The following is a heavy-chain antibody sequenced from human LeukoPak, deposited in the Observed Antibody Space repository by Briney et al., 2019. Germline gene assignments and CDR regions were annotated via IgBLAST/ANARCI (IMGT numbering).Heavy chain of an antibody. CDR2: ISSSSSYI. J-gene: IGHJ5*02. CDR3: ARSRGMYDILTGYYRSCWFDP. Sequence: GGSLRLSCAASGFTFSSYSMNWVRQAPGKGLEWVSSISSSSSYIYYADSVKGRFTISRDNAKNSLYLQMNSLRAEDTAVYYCARSRGMYDILTGYYRSCWFDPWGQGTLVTVSS. V-gene: IGHV3-21*01. D-gene: IGHD3-9*01. CDR1: GFTFSSYS.